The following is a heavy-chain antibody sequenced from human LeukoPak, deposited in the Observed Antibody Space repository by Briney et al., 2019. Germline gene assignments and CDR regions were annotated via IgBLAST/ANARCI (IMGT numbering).Heavy chain of an antibody. CDR2: IKQDGSEE. CDR3: ARDSPERGYSYGPLDNYFDY. V-gene: IGHV3-7*01. J-gene: IGHJ4*02. D-gene: IGHD5-18*01. Sequence: PGGSLRLSCTVSGFTVSSNSMSWVRQAPGKGLEWVANIKQDGSEEYYVDSVKGRFIISRDNAKNSLNLQMNSLRAEDTALYYCARDSPERGYSYGPLDNYFDYWGQGTLVTVSS. CDR1: GFTVSSNS.